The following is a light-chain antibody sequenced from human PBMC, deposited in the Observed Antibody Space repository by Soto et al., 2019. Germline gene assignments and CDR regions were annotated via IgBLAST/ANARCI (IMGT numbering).Light chain of an antibody. J-gene: IGKJ4*01. CDR3: QQYNSYPLT. Sequence: DIQMTQSPSTLSASVGDRVTITCRASQSISSWLAWYQQKPEKAPKLLIYKASSLESRVPSRFSGSGSGTEFTLTISSLQPDDFATYYCQQYNSYPLTFGGGTKVEIK. CDR1: QSISSW. CDR2: KAS. V-gene: IGKV1-5*03.